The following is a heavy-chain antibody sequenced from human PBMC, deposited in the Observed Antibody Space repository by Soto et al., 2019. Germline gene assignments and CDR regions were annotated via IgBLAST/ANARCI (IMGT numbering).Heavy chain of an antibody. Sequence: QVQLVQSGAEVKKPGASVKVSCKASGYTFTSYDINWVRQATGQGLEWMGWMNPNSGNTGYAQKFQGRVTMTRNTSISTAYMELSSLGSEDTAVYYCATPRSMVRGVRGYYYMDVWGKGTTVTVSS. CDR3: ATPRSMVRGVRGYYYMDV. CDR1: GYTFTSYD. D-gene: IGHD3-10*01. V-gene: IGHV1-8*01. J-gene: IGHJ6*03. CDR2: MNPNSGNT.